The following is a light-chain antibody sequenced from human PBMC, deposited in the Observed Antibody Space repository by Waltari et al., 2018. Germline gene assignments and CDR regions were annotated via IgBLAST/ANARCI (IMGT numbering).Light chain of an antibody. CDR1: QGITND. CDR3: QHYYSIPFT. CDR2: EAS. J-gene: IGKJ3*01. V-gene: IGKV1-NL1*01. Sequence: DIQMTQSPSSLSASVGDRVTITCRASQGITNDLAWYQQKPGETPKLLIYEASSLQSGIPSRFSCSGSGTDFTLTISSLQSEDFATYYCQHYYSIPFTFGPGTKLDIK.